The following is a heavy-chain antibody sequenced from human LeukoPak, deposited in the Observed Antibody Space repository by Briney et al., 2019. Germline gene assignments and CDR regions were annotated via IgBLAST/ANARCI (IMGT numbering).Heavy chain of an antibody. D-gene: IGHD5-18*01. CDR1: GFVVSSNY. J-gene: IGHJ6*02. CDR3: ARDAVDTANAV. V-gene: IGHV3-74*01. CDR2: INSDGSIT. Sequence: PGGSLRLSCAASGFVVSSNYMNWVRQAPGKGLEWVSHINSDGSITSYADSVKGRFTISRDNAKNTLYLQMNSLRAEDTAVYYCARDAVDTANAVWGQGTTVTVSS.